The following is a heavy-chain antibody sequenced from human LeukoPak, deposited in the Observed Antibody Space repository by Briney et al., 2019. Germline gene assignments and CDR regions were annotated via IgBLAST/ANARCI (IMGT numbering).Heavy chain of an antibody. CDR3: ARGYSNYGSGAFDI. CDR1: GGTFSSYA. CDR2: IIPIFGTA. J-gene: IGHJ3*02. V-gene: IGHV1-69*05. D-gene: IGHD4-11*01. Sequence: GASVKVSCKASGGTFSSYAISWVRQAPGQGLEWMGGIIPIFGTANYAQKFQGRVTITTDESTSTAYMELSSLRSEDTAVYYCARGYSNYGSGAFDIWGQGTMVTVSS.